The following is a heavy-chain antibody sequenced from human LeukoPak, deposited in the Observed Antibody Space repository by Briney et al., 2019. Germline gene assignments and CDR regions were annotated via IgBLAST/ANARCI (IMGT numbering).Heavy chain of an antibody. CDR2: INHSGST. V-gene: IGHV4-34*01. J-gene: IGHJ4*02. D-gene: IGHD6-6*01. CDR1: GGSFSGYY. CDR3: ARHRSQYSSSYFFDY. Sequence: SETLSLTCAVYGGSFSGYYWSWIRQPPGKGLEWIWEINHSGSTNYNPSLKSRVTISVDTSKNQFSLKLSSVTAADTAVYYCARHRSQYSSSYFFDYWGQGTLVTVSS.